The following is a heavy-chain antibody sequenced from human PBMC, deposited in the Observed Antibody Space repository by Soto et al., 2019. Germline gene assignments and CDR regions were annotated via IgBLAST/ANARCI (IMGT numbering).Heavy chain of an antibody. Sequence: QVQLVQSGAEVKKPGASVKVSCKASGYTFTSYDINWVRQATGQGLEWMGWMNPNSGNTGYAQKFQGRVTMTRNTAISTAYMELSSLRSEDTAVYYCAREGGAAHYYYSYYMDFWGKGTTVTVSS. CDR3: AREGGAAHYYYSYYMDF. J-gene: IGHJ6*03. D-gene: IGHD1-26*01. CDR1: GYTFTSYD. V-gene: IGHV1-8*01. CDR2: MNPNSGNT.